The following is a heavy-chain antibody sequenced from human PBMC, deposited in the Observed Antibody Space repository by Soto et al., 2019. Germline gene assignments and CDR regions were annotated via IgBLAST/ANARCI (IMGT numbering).Heavy chain of an antibody. CDR2: IWYDGSKK. V-gene: IGHV3-33*01. D-gene: IGHD3-16*01. CDR1: GFTFSSYG. J-gene: IGHJ4*02. CDR3: VRESGQFGENFYL. Sequence: QVQLVESGGVVVQPGTSLRLSCVASGFTFSSYGMHWVRQAPGKGLEWVAVIWYDGSKKYYGDSVKGRFTISRDDSKSTLYLQMGSLIVDNTAVYYCVRESGQFGENFYLWCQGTLVTASS.